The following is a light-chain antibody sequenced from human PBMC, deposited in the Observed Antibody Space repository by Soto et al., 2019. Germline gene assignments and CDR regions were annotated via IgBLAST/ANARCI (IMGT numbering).Light chain of an antibody. CDR3: QQYYSYPYT. Sequence: AIRMTQSPSSLSASTGDRVTMTCRASQGISSYLAWYQQKPGKAPKLLIYAASTLQSGVPSRFSGSGSVTDFTLTISCLQSEDFATYYCQQYYSYPYTFGQGTKLEIK. CDR2: AAS. V-gene: IGKV1-8*01. J-gene: IGKJ2*01. CDR1: QGISSY.